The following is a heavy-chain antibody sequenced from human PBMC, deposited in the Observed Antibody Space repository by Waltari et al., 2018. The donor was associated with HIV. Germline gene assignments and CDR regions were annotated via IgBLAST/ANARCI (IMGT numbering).Heavy chain of an antibody. Sequence: QVQLVESGGGVGQPGGSLRLPWAAAGFTFTGFDILCARPAPGKGLEWVAFIRYEGTNKYYADSVKGRFTISRDNSKNSLYLQMNSLRAEDTALYYCAKEGATLTTSAYFYYYGMDVWGQGTTVTVSS. V-gene: IGHV3-30*02. CDR2: IRYEGTNK. D-gene: IGHD4-4*01. J-gene: IGHJ6*02. CDR3: AKEGATLTTSAYFYYYGMDV. CDR1: GFTFTGFD.